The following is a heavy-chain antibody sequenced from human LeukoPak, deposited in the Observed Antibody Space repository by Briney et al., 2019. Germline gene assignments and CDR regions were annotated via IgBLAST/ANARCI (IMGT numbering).Heavy chain of an antibody. V-gene: IGHV1-46*01. CDR2: INPSGGST. CDR1: GYTFTGYY. D-gene: IGHD3-9*01. J-gene: IGHJ4*02. CDR3: ARSFWVFTISPY. Sequence: GASVKVSCKASGYTFTGYYMHWVRQAPGQGLEWMGIINPSGGSTSYAQKFQGRVTMTRDTSTGTVYMELSSLRSEDTAVYYCARSFWVFTISPYWGQGTLVTVSS.